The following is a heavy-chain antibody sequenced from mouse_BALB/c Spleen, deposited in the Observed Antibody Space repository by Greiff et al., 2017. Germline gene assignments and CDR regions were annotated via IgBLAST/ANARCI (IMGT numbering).Heavy chain of an antibody. CDR1: GYTFTSYW. J-gene: IGHJ2*01. D-gene: IGHD2-2*01. CDR3: ARDGYDDYCDY. CDR2: INPSTGYT. V-gene: IGHV1-7*01. Sequence: QVQLQQSGAELAKPGASVKMSCKASGYTFTSYWMHWVKQRPGQGLEWIGYINPSTGYTEYNQKFKDKATLTADKSSSTAYMQLSSLTSEDSAVYYCARDGYDDYCDYWGQGTTLTVSS.